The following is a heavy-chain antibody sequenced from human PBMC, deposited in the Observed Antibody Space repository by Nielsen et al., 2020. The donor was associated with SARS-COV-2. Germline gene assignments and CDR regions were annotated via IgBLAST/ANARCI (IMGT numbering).Heavy chain of an antibody. CDR2: ISAYNGNT. Sequence: ASVKVSCKASGYTFTSYGISWVRQAPGQGLEWMGWISAYNGNTNYAQKLQGRVTMTRDTSTSTVYMDLSSLRSEDTAVYYCARVPTYSNYPYYFDYWGQGTLVTVSS. D-gene: IGHD4-11*01. CDR3: ARVPTYSNYPYYFDY. V-gene: IGHV1-18*04. J-gene: IGHJ4*02. CDR1: GYTFTSYG.